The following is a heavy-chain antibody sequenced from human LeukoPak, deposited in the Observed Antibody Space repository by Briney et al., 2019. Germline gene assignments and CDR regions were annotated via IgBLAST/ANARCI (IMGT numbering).Heavy chain of an antibody. CDR2: ISSSSSTI. CDR1: GFTFSSYS. V-gene: IGHV3-48*01. CDR3: TKAVPGEVINN. J-gene: IGHJ4*02. Sequence: PGGSLRLSCAASGFTFSSYSMNWVRQAPGKGLEWVSYISSSSSTIYYADSVKGRFTISRDNAKNSLYLQMNSLRAEDTAVYYCTKAVPGEVINNWGQGTLVTVSS. D-gene: IGHD3-10*01.